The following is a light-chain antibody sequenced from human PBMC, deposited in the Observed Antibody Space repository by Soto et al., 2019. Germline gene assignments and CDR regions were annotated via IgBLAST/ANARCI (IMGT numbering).Light chain of an antibody. V-gene: IGKV1-5*01. CDR1: QSISSW. J-gene: IGKJ1*01. Sequence: DIQMTQSPSTLSASVGDRVTITCRASQSISSWLAWYQQKPGKAPKLLIYDASSLESGVPSRFSGSGSGTEFTLTISILQPDDFATYYCLQYNSYSQTFGQGTKVDIK. CDR2: DAS. CDR3: LQYNSYSQT.